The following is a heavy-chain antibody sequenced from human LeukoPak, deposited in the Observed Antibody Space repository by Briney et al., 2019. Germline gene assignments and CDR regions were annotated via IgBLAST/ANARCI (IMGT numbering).Heavy chain of an antibody. CDR2: ITGSGGNR. J-gene: IGHJ5*02. CDR1: GFTFSSHG. D-gene: IGHD3-16*01. Sequence: GGSLRLSCAASGFTFSSHGMNWVRQAPGKGLEWVSGITGSGGNRYYADSVKGRFTISRDNSKNTLYLQMNRLRAEDKAVYYCAKDDNYIRFLSWGQGTLVTVSS. V-gene: IGHV3-23*01. CDR3: AKDDNYIRFLS.